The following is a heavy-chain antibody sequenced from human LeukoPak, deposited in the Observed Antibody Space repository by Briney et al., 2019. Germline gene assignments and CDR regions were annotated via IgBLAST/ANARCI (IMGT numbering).Heavy chain of an antibody. J-gene: IGHJ4*02. V-gene: IGHV3-23*01. CDR1: GFTFSSYA. CDR3: ASAGPDPYPFDY. D-gene: IGHD2-2*02. CDR2: ISGDGADT. Sequence: RPGGSLRLSCAASGFTFSSYAMCWVRQAPGKGLEWVSAISGDGADTYYADSVKGRFTISRDNSKNTLWLQMNSLRAEDTALYYCASAGPDPYPFDYWGQGTLVTVSS.